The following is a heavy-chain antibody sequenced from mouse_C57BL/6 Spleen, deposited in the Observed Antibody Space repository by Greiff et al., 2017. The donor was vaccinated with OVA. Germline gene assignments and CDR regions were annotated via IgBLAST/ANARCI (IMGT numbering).Heavy chain of an antibody. CDR3: ATLDPAYAMDY. CDR1: GFSLTSYG. Sequence: QVQLKQSGPGLVQPSQSLSITCTVSGFSLTSYGVHWVRQSPGKGLAWLGVIWSGGSTDYNAAFISRLSLSKDNSKSQVFFKMNSLQADDTAIYYCATLDPAYAMDYWGQGTSDTVSS. V-gene: IGHV2-2*01. CDR2: IWSGGST. J-gene: IGHJ4*01.